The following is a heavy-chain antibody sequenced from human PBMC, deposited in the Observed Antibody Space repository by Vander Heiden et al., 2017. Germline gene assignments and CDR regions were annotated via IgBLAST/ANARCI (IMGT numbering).Heavy chain of an antibody. CDR1: ESTFSSYG. D-gene: IGHD1-26*01. CDR3: ATQRYYEYYFNY. V-gene: IGHV1-69*01. Sequence: QVQVVQSGAEVKQPGSSVKVSCKASESTFSSYGISWVRQAPGQGLEWMGGIFPISGAANYGQKFQGRVTITADASTNTVHMELSRLRSEDTAVDDGATQRYYEYYFNYWGQGTLVTVSS. CDR2: IFPISGAA. J-gene: IGHJ4*02.